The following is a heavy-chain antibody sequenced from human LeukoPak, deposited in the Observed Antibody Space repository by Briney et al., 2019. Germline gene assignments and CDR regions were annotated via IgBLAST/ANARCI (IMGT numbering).Heavy chain of an antibody. CDR1: GFTFSSYD. CDR2: ISSNGGST. Sequence: GGSLRLSCADSGFTFSSYDTSWVRQAPGKGLEYVSAISSNGGSTYYADSVKGRFTISRDNSKNTLYLQMTSLRAEDTAVYYCVKDPIAVAGNPYYYYGMDVWGAGTTVTVSS. V-gene: IGHV3-64D*09. D-gene: IGHD6-19*01. CDR3: VKDPIAVAGNPYYYYGMDV. J-gene: IGHJ6*04.